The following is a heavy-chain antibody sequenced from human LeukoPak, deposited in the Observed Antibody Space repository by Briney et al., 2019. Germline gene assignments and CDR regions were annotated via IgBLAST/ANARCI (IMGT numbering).Heavy chain of an antibody. Sequence: PSETLSLTCTVSGGSISSYYWSWIRQPPGKGLEWIGYIYYSGSTNYNPFLKSRVTISVDTSKNQFSLKLSSVTAADTAVYYCARGGDTAMVTAFDYWGQGTLVTVSS. D-gene: IGHD5-18*01. V-gene: IGHV4-59*01. J-gene: IGHJ4*02. CDR1: GGSISSYY. CDR3: ARGGDTAMVTAFDY. CDR2: IYYSGST.